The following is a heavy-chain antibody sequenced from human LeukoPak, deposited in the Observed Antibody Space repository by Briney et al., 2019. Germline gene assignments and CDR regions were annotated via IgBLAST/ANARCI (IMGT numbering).Heavy chain of an antibody. D-gene: IGHD3-22*01. Sequence: GGSLRLSCAASGFTFSSYSMNWVRQAPGKGLEWVSYISSSSSTIYYADSVKGRFTISRDNAKNSLYLQMNSLRAEDTAVYYCARAQDFYDSSGFSYYFDYWGQGTLVTVSS. CDR2: ISSSSSTI. V-gene: IGHV3-48*01. CDR1: GFTFSSYS. CDR3: ARAQDFYDSSGFSYYFDY. J-gene: IGHJ4*02.